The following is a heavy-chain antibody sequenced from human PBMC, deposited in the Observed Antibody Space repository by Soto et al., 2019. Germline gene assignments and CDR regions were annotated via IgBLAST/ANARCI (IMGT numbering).Heavy chain of an antibody. CDR1: GYTFTLSG. J-gene: IGHJ3*01. D-gene: IGHD2-15*01. V-gene: IGHV1-18*01. CDR2: ISGVNGNT. Sequence: GAPVKVSCKTSGYTFTLSGVSWVRQAPLQRLEGMGWISGVNGNTNYARKFQGRVTMTADTSTSTGYMELRSLRSDDTAVYYCARREGVAHVYDAHDFWAQGTLVTGSS. CDR3: ARREGVAHVYDAHDF.